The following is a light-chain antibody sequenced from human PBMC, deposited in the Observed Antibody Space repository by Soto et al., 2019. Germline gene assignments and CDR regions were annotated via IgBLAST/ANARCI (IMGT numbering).Light chain of an antibody. CDR3: QQYNNWPPWT. Sequence: EIVMPQSPATVSVSPGERATVSCRASQSVSDKLAWYQQKPGQAPRLLIYHASARATGIPARFSGSGSGTEFTLTISGLQSEDFAVYYCQQYNNWPPWTFGQGTKVDTK. V-gene: IGKV3-15*01. CDR1: QSVSDK. CDR2: HAS. J-gene: IGKJ1*01.